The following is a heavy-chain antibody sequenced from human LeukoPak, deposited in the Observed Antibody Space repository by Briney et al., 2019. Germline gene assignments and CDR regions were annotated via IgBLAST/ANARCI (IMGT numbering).Heavy chain of an antibody. J-gene: IGHJ4*02. CDR1: GGSISSSSYY. CDR3: ARDGGPVGATGFDY. D-gene: IGHD1-26*01. CDR2: IYYSGST. V-gene: IGHV4-39*02. Sequence: PSETLSLTCTVSGGSISSSSYYWGWIRQPPGKGLEWIGSIYYSGSTYYNPSLKSRVTISVDTSKNQFSLKLSSVTAADTAVYYCARDGGPVGATGFDYWGQGTLVTVSS.